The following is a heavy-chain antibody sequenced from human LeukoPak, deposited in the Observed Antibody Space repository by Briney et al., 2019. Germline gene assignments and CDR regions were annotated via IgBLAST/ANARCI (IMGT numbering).Heavy chain of an antibody. V-gene: IGHV4-59*01. CDR2: IYYSGST. CDR1: GGSISTYY. CDR3: ARSVEGYCRGGSCYFYSYYMDV. J-gene: IGHJ6*03. D-gene: IGHD2-15*01. Sequence: SETLSLTCTVSGGSISTYYWSWIRQPPGKGLEWIGYIYYSGSTNYNPSLKSRVTISVVTSKNQFSLKLSSVTAADTAVYYCARSVEGYCRGGSCYFYSYYMDVWGKGTTVTVSS.